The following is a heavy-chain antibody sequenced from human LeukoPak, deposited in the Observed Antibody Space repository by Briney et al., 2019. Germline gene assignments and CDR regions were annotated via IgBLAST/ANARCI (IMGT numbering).Heavy chain of an antibody. CDR1: GGSISSGGYY. CDR3: ARVPRGIVGFDY. CDR2: IYYSGST. V-gene: IGHV4-31*03. D-gene: IGHD1-26*01. J-gene: IGHJ4*02. Sequence: SQTLSLTCTVSGGSISSGGYYWSWIRQHPGKGLEWIGYIYYSGSTYYNPSLKSRVTISVDRSKNQFSLKLSSVTAADTAVYYCARVPRGIVGFDYWGQGTLVTVSS.